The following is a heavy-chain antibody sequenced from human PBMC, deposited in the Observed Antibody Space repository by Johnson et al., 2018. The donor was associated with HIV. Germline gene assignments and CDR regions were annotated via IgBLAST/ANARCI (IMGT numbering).Heavy chain of an antibody. CDR1: GFTFSSYA. V-gene: IGHV3-30*04. J-gene: IGHJ3*02. CDR2: ISYDGTNK. D-gene: IGHD4-17*01. CDR3: ARPSVVTTLTTTPWAFDI. Sequence: QEQLVESGGGVVQPGKSLRLSCAASGFTFSSYAMHWVRQAPGKGLEWVAIISYDGTNKYYADSVKGRFTISRDNSKIMLYLQMNSLRAEDTAVYYCARPSVVTTLTTTPWAFDIWGQGTMVTVSS.